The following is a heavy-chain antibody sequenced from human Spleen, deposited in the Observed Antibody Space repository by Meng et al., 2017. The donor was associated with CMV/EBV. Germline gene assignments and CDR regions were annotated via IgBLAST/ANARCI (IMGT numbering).Heavy chain of an antibody. Sequence: GESLKISCAVSGFTFSSYWMHWVRQAPGKGLVWVSRINSDGSSTSYADSVKGRFTISRDNAKNTLYLQMNSLRAEDTAVYYCALGATDCWGQGTLVTVSS. CDR2: INSDGSST. J-gene: IGHJ4*02. V-gene: IGHV3-74*01. D-gene: IGHD1-26*01. CDR1: GFTFSSYW. CDR3: ALGATDC.